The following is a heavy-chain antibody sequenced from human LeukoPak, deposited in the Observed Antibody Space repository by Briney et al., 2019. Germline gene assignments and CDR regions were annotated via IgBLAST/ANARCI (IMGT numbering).Heavy chain of an antibody. CDR1: GFTFSSYG. V-gene: IGHV3-30*18. D-gene: IGHD7-27*01. CDR3: AKGLISGLGIGPDAFDI. Sequence: PGGSLRLSCAASGFTFSSYGMHWVRQAPGKGLEWVAVISYDGSNKYYADSVKGRFTISRDNPKNTLYLQMNSLRAEDTAVYYCAKGLISGLGIGPDAFDIWGQGTMVTVSS. CDR2: ISYDGSNK. J-gene: IGHJ3*02.